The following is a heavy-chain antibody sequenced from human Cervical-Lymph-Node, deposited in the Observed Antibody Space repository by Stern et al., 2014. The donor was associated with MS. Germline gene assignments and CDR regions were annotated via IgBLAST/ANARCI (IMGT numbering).Heavy chain of an antibody. D-gene: IGHD3-10*01. CDR2: IYIGGTT. CDR3: ATSNLLFGELLRSTDY. V-gene: IGHV3-66*01. CDR1: GFSVSNNY. J-gene: IGHJ4*02. Sequence: EVQLEESGGAMVQPGGSLRLSCAVSGFSVSNNYFSWVRQAPGKGLEWVSVIYIGGTTYCTDSVKGRFTISKDSSETTVFLQMNSLRVEDTAVYYCATSNLLFGELLRSTDYWGQGTLVTVSS.